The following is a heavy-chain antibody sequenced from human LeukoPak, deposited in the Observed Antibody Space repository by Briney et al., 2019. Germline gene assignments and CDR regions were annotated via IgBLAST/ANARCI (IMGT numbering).Heavy chain of an antibody. CDR2: TANDGVST. J-gene: IGHJ4*02. CDR1: GFTSTSYA. V-gene: IGHV3-23*01. D-gene: IGHD2-15*01. CDR3: AKGRLPYCSCVRCYPFDN. Sequence: PGGSLRLSCTASGFTSTSYAMTWVRQAPGKGLEWVAITANDGVSTYEADSVRGRFTISRDNSKSTLQLQMNSLRVEDTAVYYCAKGRLPYCSCVRCYPFDNWGQGTLVTVSS.